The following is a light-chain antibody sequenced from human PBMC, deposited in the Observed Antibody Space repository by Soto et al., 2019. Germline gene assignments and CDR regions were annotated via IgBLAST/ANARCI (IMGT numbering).Light chain of an antibody. Sequence: QSALTQPRSVSGSPGQSVTISCTGTSSDVGGYNYVSWYQQHPGKAPKLMLYDVSKRPSGVPDRFSGSKSGNTASLTISGLHAEDEADYYCFSSAGSYLVVFAGGTKLTVL. J-gene: IGLJ2*01. CDR2: DVS. V-gene: IGLV2-11*01. CDR3: FSSAGSYLVV. CDR1: SSDVGGYNY.